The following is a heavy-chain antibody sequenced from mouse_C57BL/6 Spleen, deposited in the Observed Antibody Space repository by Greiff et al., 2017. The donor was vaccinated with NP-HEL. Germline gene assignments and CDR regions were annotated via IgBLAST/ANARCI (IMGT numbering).Heavy chain of an antibody. CDR1: GYTFTSYW. CDR2: IYPGSGST. CDR3: AREPLYYGSSPSAMDY. J-gene: IGHJ4*01. Sequence: QVQLQQPGAELVKPGASVKMSCKASGYTFTSYWITWVKQRPGQGLEWIGDIYPGSGSTNYNEKFKSKATLTVDTSSSTAYMQLSSLTSEDSAVYYCAREPLYYGSSPSAMDYWGQGTSVTVSS. V-gene: IGHV1-55*01. D-gene: IGHD1-1*01.